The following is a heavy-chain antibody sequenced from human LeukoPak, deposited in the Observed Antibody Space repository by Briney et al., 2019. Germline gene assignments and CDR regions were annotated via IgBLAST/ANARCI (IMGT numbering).Heavy chain of an antibody. D-gene: IGHD2-15*01. CDR3: ARYRSGGGGYYSGIDH. CDR1: GFTFSNYA. CDR2: TSGSGDNT. J-gene: IGHJ4*02. V-gene: IGHV3-23*01. Sequence: ARSLRLSCGAAGFTFSNYAMTWVRQAPGKGLEWVSRTSGSGDNTYYADSVKGRFTISRTNSKNTLYLQMNSLRAEDTAVYYCARYRSGGGGYYSGIDHWGQGTMVAVSS.